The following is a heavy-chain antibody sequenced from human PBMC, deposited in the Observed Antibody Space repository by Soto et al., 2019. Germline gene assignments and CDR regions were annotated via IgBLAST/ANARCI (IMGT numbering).Heavy chain of an antibody. V-gene: IGHV5-10-1*01. CDR1: GYSFTSYW. D-gene: IGHD7-27*01. Sequence: GESLKISCKGSGYSFTSYWISWVRQMPGNGLEWMGRIDPSDSYTNYSPSFQGHVTISADKSISTAYLQWSSLKASDTAMYYCAVPHVLSGDYYYYGMDVWGQGTTVTVSS. J-gene: IGHJ6*02. CDR3: AVPHVLSGDYYYYGMDV. CDR2: IDPSDSYT.